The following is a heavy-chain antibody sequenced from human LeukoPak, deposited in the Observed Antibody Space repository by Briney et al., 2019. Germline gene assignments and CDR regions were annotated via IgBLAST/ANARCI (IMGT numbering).Heavy chain of an antibody. Sequence: SETLSLTCTVSGGSISSYYWSWIRQPPRKGLEWIGYIYYSGSTNYNPSLKSPVNISVATSKNQFSPRLSSVTAADTAVYYCARELTRYAAFDIWGQGTMVTASS. V-gene: IGHV4-59*13. J-gene: IGHJ3*02. CDR3: ARELTRYAAFDI. D-gene: IGHD3-9*01. CDR1: GGSISSYY. CDR2: IYYSGST.